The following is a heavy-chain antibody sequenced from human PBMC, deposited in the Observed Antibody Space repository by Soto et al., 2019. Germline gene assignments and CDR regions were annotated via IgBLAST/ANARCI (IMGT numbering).Heavy chain of an antibody. CDR2: MNPNSGNT. V-gene: IGHV1-8*01. Sequence: GASGKVSCKASGYTFTSFDINWVRQASGQGLEWMGWMNPNSGNTIYAQKFQGRVTMTRNTSISTAYMELSSLRSDDTALYYCARVVLPSAYEFNWFGPWGRGTPVTVSS. J-gene: IGHJ5*02. CDR1: GYTFTSFD. D-gene: IGHD3-3*01. CDR3: ARVVLPSAYEFNWFGP.